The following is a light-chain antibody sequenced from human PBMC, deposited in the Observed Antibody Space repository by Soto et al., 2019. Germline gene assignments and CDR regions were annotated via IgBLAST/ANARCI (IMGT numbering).Light chain of an antibody. CDR2: EVT. Sequence: QSALTQPASVSGSPGQSITISCTGTSSDVGVYNHVSWYQHHPGKAPQLMIYEVTNRPSGVSHRFSGSKSGNTASLTISGLQDEDEAHYYCSSYTSSSTYVFGTGTKLTVL. J-gene: IGLJ1*01. CDR1: SSDVGVYNH. CDR3: SSYTSSSTYV. V-gene: IGLV2-14*01.